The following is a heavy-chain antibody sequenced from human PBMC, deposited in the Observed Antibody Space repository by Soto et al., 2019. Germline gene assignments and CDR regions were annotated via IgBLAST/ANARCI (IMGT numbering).Heavy chain of an antibody. CDR2: LYTRGTT. V-gene: IGHV4-4*07. Sequence: SETLSLTCSVSGASISNFYLSWIRQSAGKGLEWIGRLYTRGTTDYNPSLKSRVTMSIDTSKNRVSLSLTSVTAADTAVYYCAKGGTYYFDSWGQGIVVTVSS. CDR3: AKGGTYYFDS. J-gene: IGHJ4*02. D-gene: IGHD3-16*01. CDR1: GASISNFY.